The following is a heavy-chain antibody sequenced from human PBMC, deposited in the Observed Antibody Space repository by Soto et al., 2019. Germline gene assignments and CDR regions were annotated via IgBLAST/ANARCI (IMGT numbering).Heavy chain of an antibody. Sequence: ETLRLTCVASGFRLSKFGLNWVRQPPGKGLEWITYISCSSATIVYGGSVEGRFTASRANAENSVYLDTKGLRDAATAAYYWAGDKGGTVGGSIWCDLWGQGTLFTVSS. V-gene: IGHV3-48*02. CDR1: GFRLSKFG. D-gene: IGHD2-8*02. CDR2: ISCSSATI. CDR3: AGDKGGTVGGSIWCDL. J-gene: IGHJ4*01.